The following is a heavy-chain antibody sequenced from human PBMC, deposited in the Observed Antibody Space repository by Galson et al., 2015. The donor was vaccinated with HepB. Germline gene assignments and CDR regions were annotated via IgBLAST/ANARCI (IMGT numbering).Heavy chain of an antibody. CDR2: MNPNSGNT. CDR3: ARAGYSSSWYSPYYYYMDV. J-gene: IGHJ6*03. CDR1: GYTFTSYD. V-gene: IGHV1-8*01. Sequence: VKVSCKASGYTFTSYDINWVRQATGQGLEWMGWMNPNSGNTGYAQKFQGRVTMTRNTSISTAYMELSSLRSEDTAVYYCARAGYSSSWYSPYYYYMDVWGKGTTVTVSS. D-gene: IGHD6-13*01.